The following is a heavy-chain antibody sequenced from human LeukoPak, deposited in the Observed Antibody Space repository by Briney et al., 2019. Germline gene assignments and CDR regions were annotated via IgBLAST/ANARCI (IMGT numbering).Heavy chain of an antibody. J-gene: IGHJ4*02. CDR2: IIPILGIA. CDR3: AREVTMIVVVNAGYFDY. V-gene: IGHV1-69*04. Sequence: SVKVSCKASGGTFGSYAISWVRQAPRQGLEWMGRIIPILGIANYAQKFQGRVTITADKSTSTAYMELSSLRSEDTAVYYCAREVTMIVVVNAGYFDYWGQGTLVAVSS. D-gene: IGHD3-22*01. CDR1: GGTFGSYA.